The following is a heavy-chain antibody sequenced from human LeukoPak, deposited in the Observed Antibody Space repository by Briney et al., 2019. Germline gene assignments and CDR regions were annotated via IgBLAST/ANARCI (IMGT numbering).Heavy chain of an antibody. CDR2: MSGAGGRI. V-gene: IGHV3-23*01. D-gene: IGHD1-1*01. Sequence: QPSETLSLTCTVSGDSISSTSYYWGWIRQAPGKGLEWLSIMSGAGGRIEYADSVKGRFTISRDNSRNTVYLHMNSLRAEDTAVYHCAKKQQAGTGWNYMDVWGTGTTVTVSS. CDR1: GDSISSTSYY. J-gene: IGHJ6*03. CDR3: AKKQQAGTGWNYMDV.